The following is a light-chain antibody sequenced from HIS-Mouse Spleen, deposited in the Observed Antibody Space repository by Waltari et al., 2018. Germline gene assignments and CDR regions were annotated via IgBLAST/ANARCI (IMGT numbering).Light chain of an antibody. Sequence: QSALTQPASVSGSPGPSIPIPCTGTSSAVGGYNYFSRYQQHPGKDPKLMIYDVSNRPSGVSNRFSGSKSGNTASLTISGLQAEDEADYYCSSYTSSSTPYVFGTGTKVTVL. CDR2: DVS. CDR1: SSAVGGYNY. J-gene: IGLJ1*01. V-gene: IGLV2-14*03. CDR3: SSYTSSSTPYV.